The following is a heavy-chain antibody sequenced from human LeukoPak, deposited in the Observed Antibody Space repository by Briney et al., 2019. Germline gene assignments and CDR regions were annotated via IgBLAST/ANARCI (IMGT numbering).Heavy chain of an antibody. CDR3: ARGPPMTTYWFDP. V-gene: IGHV1-2*02. CDR1: GYTFTGYY. J-gene: IGHJ5*02. CDR2: INPNSGGT. D-gene: IGHD4-11*01. Sequence: ASVKASCKASGYTFTGYYMHWVRQAPGQGLEWMGWINPNSGGTNYAQKFQGRVTMTGDTSISTAYMELSRLTSDDTAVYYCARGPPMTTYWFDPWGQGTLVTVSS.